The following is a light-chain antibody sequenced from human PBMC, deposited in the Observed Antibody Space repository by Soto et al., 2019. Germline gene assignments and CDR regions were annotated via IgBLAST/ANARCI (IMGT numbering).Light chain of an antibody. Sequence: QSVLTQPPSASGTPGQRVTISCSGSSSNIGSNYVFWYQHLPGTAPKLLIYRNNQRPSAVPDRFSGSKSGTSASLAISGLRSEDETDYYCAAWDDSLSGVVFGGGTKLTVL. CDR2: RNN. CDR1: SSNIGSNY. J-gene: IGLJ2*01. CDR3: AAWDDSLSGVV. V-gene: IGLV1-47*01.